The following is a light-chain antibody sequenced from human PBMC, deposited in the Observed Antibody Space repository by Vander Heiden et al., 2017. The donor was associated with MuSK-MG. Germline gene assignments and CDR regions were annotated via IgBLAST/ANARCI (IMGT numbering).Light chain of an antibody. CDR1: QSVFYGSNNKNS. CDR3: QQEDSTPMA. J-gene: IGKJ1*01. Sequence: DIVLTHSPDSLAVSLGERPTINCKSSQSVFYGSNNKNSLAWYHQKPGQPPRLLIYWSSTREAGVPDRFSGRGSGTDFTLTISSLQAEDVAVYYCQQEDSTPMAFGQGTKVEIK. CDR2: WSS. V-gene: IGKV4-1*01.